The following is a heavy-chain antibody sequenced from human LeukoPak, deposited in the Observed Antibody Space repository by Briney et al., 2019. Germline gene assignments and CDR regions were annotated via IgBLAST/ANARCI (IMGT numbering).Heavy chain of an antibody. D-gene: IGHD5-24*01. Sequence: ASVKVSCKASGYTFTGYYMHWVRQAPGQGLEWMGWISPNSGGTNYAQKFQGRVTMTRDTSISTAYMELSRLRSDDTAVYYCARGRDGYNYFDYWGQGTLVTVSS. CDR2: ISPNSGGT. J-gene: IGHJ4*02. CDR3: ARGRDGYNYFDY. V-gene: IGHV1-2*02. CDR1: GYTFTGYY.